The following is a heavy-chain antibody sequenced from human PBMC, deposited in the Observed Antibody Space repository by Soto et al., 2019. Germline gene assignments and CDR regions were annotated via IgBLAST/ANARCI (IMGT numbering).Heavy chain of an antibody. J-gene: IGHJ5*02. CDR2: IYHSGST. V-gene: IGHV4-30-2*01. CDR1: GGSITSGRSS. D-gene: IGHD6-13*01. Sequence: SETLSLTCSVSGGSITSGRSSWNWIRQPPGKGLEWIASIYHSGSTYKNPSLKSRVTISVDRSKNQFSLKLSSVTAADTAVYYSVRELAPSGPNSFDTWGPGTLVTVSS. CDR3: VRELAPSGPNSFDT.